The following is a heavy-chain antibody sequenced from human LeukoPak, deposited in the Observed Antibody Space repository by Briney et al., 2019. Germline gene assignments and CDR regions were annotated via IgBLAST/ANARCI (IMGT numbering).Heavy chain of an antibody. CDR1: GLNFSSYG. V-gene: IGHV3-30*18. Sequence: GRALRLSCAACGLNFSSYGMHGVGQAPAKGREWVAGISYDGSNKYYADSVKGRLTISRDNSKNTLYLQMSSMRAEDEAVYYCAKERWFREFISNYFDYWGQGTLVTVSS. CDR3: AKERWFREFISNYFDY. J-gene: IGHJ4*02. CDR2: ISYDGSNK. D-gene: IGHD3-10*01.